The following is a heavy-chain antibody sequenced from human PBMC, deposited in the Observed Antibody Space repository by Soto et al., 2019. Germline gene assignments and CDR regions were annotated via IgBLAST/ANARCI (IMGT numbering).Heavy chain of an antibody. Sequence: QVQLVQAGAEVKKPGSSVKVSCKASGGTFSNYPISWVRQAPGQGLEWMGGIIPIFGTVNYAQKYQRRVTITADESTSTAYMELSSLRSDDTAVYYCVSGNHRGIQLGYFDLWGRGTLVTVSS. CDR1: GGTFSNYP. CDR3: VSGNHRGIQLGYFDL. D-gene: IGHD5-18*01. CDR2: IIPIFGTV. J-gene: IGHJ2*01. V-gene: IGHV1-69*12.